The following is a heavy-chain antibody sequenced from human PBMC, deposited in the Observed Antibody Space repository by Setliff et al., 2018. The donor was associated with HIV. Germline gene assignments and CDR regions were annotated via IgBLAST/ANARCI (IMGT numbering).Heavy chain of an antibody. D-gene: IGHD3-3*01. V-gene: IGHV7-4-1*02. CDR1: GYTFTSYH. Sequence: ASVKVSCKASGYTFTSYHLHWLRQAPGQGLEWMGWINTKTGNPTYAQGFTGRFVFSLDTSVSTAYLQINSLKAEDTAIYYCARVGVDSQEYFQHWGQGTLVTVSS. CDR2: INTKTGNP. J-gene: IGHJ1*01. CDR3: ARVGVDSQEYFQH.